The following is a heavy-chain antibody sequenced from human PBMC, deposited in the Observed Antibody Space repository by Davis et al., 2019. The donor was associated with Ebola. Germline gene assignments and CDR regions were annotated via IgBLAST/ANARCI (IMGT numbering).Heavy chain of an antibody. J-gene: IGHJ4*02. CDR1: GFIFSFYS. CDR2: ISFNVRDV. CDR3: ARDGLDY. Sequence: GESLKISCVASGFIFSFYSMHWVRQAPGRSLEWVAVISFNVRDVLYADSVKGRFTISRDNSKDTLNLQMNSLRPEDTAIYHCARDGLDYWGQGTLVTV. V-gene: IGHV3-30*04.